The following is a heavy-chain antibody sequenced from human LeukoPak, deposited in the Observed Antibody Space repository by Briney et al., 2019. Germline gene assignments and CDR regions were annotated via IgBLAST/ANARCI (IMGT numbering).Heavy chain of an antibody. V-gene: IGHV1-69*04. CDR1: GGTFSSYA. J-gene: IGHJ3*02. D-gene: IGHD4-17*01. CDR2: IIPILGIA. Sequence: SVKVSCKASGGTFSSYAISWVRQAPGQGLEWMGRIIPILGIANYAQKFQGRVTMTRDTSTSTVYMELSSLRSEDTAVYYCAREVTTVTTYAFDIWGQGTMVTVSS. CDR3: AREVTTVTTYAFDI.